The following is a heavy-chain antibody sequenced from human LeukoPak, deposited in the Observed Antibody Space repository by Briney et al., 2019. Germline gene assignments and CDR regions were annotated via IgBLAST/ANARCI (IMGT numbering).Heavy chain of an antibody. Sequence: GGSLRLSCAASGFTFSNYSMNWVRQAPGKGLEWVSSISSSSSYIYYADSVKGRFTISRDNVKNSLYLQMNSLRAEDTAVYYCARDGDSSSWYRYYYYYMDVWGKGTTVTVSS. CDR1: GFTFSNYS. J-gene: IGHJ6*03. CDR3: ARDGDSSSWYRYYYYYMDV. V-gene: IGHV3-21*01. D-gene: IGHD6-13*01. CDR2: ISSSSSYI.